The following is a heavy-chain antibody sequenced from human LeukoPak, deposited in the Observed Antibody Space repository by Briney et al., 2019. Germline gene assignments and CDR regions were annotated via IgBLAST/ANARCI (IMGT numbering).Heavy chain of an antibody. D-gene: IGHD3-22*01. J-gene: IGHJ4*02. CDR3: AKRGVVIRVILVGFHKEAYYFDS. V-gene: IGHV3-23*01. CDR2: LSGSGGST. Sequence: GGSLRLYCAVSGITLSNYGMSWVRQAPGKGLEWVAGLSGSGGSTNYAASVKGRFTISRDNPKNTLYLQMNSLRAEDTAVYFCAKRGVVIRVILVGFHKEAYYFDSWGQGALVTVSS. CDR1: GITLSNYG.